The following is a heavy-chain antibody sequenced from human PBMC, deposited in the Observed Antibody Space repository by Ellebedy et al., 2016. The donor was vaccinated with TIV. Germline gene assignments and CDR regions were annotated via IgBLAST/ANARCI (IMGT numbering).Heavy chain of an antibody. CDR3: ASSHLGELVNSPKPMDV. D-gene: IGHD3-10*01. CDR1: GLTVSSNY. J-gene: IGHJ6*02. CDR2: IYIGGST. Sequence: GGSLRLSCAASGLTVSSNYMSWVRQAPGKGLEWVSVIYIGGSTYYADSVKGRFTISRDNSKNTLYLQMNSLRAEDTAVYYCASSHLGELVNSPKPMDVWGQGTTVTVSS. V-gene: IGHV3-66*01.